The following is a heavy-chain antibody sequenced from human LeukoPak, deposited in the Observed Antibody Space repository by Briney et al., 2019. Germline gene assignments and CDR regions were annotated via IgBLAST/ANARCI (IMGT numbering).Heavy chain of an antibody. CDR3: ARGNRTPYYYYYGMDV. V-gene: IGHV4-4*02. CDR1: GGSISSSNW. J-gene: IGHJ6*02. Sequence: PSGTLSLTCAVSGGSISSSNWWSWVRQSPGKGLEWIGEIYHSGSTNYNPSLKSRVTISVDKSKNQFSLKLSSVTAADTAVYYCARGNRTPYYYYYGMDVWGQGTTVTVSS. D-gene: IGHD1-14*01. CDR2: IYHSGST.